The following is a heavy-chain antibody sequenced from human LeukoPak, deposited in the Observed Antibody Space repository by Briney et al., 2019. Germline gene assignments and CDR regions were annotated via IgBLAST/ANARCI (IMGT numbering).Heavy chain of an antibody. Sequence: GRSLRHSCAASGISSSNYGMHWVRQAPGKGLEWVAIIWYDGSKKDYADSVKGRFIISRDNTKNTLYLQMDSLRAEDTAVYYCARDTPIAPDVTAYVLDYWGQGTLVTVSS. V-gene: IGHV3-33*01. CDR2: IWYDGSKK. D-gene: IGHD3-10*02. CDR1: GISSSNYG. J-gene: IGHJ4*02. CDR3: ARDTPIAPDVTAYVLDY.